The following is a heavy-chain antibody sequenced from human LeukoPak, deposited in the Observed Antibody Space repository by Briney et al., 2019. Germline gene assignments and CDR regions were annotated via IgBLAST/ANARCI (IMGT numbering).Heavy chain of an antibody. CDR1: GGTLSSYA. V-gene: IGHV1-69*10. J-gene: IGHJ6*03. CDR3: ASGSIKLGENYYHYYMDV. D-gene: IGHD7-27*01. CDR2: IIPIFGIA. Sequence: SVKVSCKASGGTLSSYAISWVRQAPGQRLEWMGGIIPIFGIANYAQKFQSRVTIALDKSKSTAYMELSSLRAEDTAVYYCASGSIKLGENYYHYYMDVWGKGTTVTVPS.